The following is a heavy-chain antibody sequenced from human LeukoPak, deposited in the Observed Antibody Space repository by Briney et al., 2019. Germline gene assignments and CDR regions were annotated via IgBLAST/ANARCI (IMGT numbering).Heavy chain of an antibody. D-gene: IGHD3-16*02. J-gene: IGHJ4*02. CDR1: GFTFTFSTSG. CDR2: IQYDDSEK. CDR3: RREGGIFEIGDFDY. V-gene: IGHV3-30*02. Sequence: GGSLRLSCAASGFTFTFSTSGMHWVRQAPGKGLEWVAFIQYDDSEKSYADSVKGRCTTSRDNSKNTVYLQMNSLRVEDTAVYYWRREGGIFEIGDFDYGGKGPLVTASS.